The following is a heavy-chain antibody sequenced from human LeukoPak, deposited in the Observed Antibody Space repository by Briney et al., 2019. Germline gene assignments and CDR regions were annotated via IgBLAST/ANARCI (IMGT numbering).Heavy chain of an antibody. Sequence: PGGSLRLSCAASGFTFSRFAMTWVRQAPGKGLEWVSTMSGSGDSTYYADSVKGRFTISRDNTKNTLFLQMNSLRADDTAVYYCAKDVEDIVATIGRYWGQGTLVTVSS. CDR3: AKDVEDIVATIGRY. CDR2: MSGSGDST. V-gene: IGHV3-23*01. CDR1: GFTFSRFA. J-gene: IGHJ4*02. D-gene: IGHD5-12*01.